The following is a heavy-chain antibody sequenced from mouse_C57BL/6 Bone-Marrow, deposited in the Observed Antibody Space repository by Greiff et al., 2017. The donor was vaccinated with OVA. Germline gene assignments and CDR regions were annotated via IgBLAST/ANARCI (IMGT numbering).Heavy chain of an antibody. J-gene: IGHJ1*03. Sequence: EVQLQESGPGLVKPSQSLSLTCSVTGYSITSGYYWNWIRQFPGNKLEWMGYISYDGSNNYNPSLKNRISITRDTSKNQFFLKLNSVTTEDTATYYCARGVYGSSLPWYFDVWGTGTTVTVSS. V-gene: IGHV3-6*01. D-gene: IGHD1-1*01. CDR1: GYSITSGYY. CDR3: ARGVYGSSLPWYFDV. CDR2: ISYDGSN.